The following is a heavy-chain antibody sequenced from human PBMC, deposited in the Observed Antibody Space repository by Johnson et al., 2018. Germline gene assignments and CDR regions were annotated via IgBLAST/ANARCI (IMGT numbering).Heavy chain of an antibody. CDR2: IRSKAYGGTT. V-gene: IGHV3-49*03. J-gene: IGHJ3*02. D-gene: IGHD3-16*01. CDR3: TRVIGGWPFDI. CDR1: GFTFGDYA. Sequence: VQLVESGGGLVQXGRSXRLXCTASGFTFGDYAMSWFRQAPGKGLEWVGFIRSKAYGGTTEYAASVKGGFTISRDDSKSIAYLQMNSLKTEDTAWYYCTRVIGGWPFDIWGQGTMVTVSS.